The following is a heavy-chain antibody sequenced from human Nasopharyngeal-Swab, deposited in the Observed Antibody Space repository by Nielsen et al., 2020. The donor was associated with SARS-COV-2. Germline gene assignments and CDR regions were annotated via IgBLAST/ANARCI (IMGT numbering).Heavy chain of an antibody. CDR1: GGSFSGYY. J-gene: IGHJ6*03. Sequence: SETLSLTCAVYGGSFSGYYWSWIRQPPGKGLEWIGEINHSGSTNYNPSLKSRVTISVDTSKNQFSLKLSSVTAADTAVYYCARGQGAYYYMDVWGEGTTVTVSS. V-gene: IGHV4-34*01. CDR3: ARGQGAYYYMDV. D-gene: IGHD4/OR15-4a*01. CDR2: INHSGST.